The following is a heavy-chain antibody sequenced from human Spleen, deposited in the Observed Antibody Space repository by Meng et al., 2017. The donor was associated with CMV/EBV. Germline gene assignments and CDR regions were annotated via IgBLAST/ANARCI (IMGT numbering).Heavy chain of an antibody. Sequence: SETLSLTCTVSGGSISSGGYYWSWIRQHPGKGLEWIGYSYYSGSTYYNPSLKSRVTISVDTSKNQFSLKLSSVTAADTAVYYCARGGNEDVVVESAFSFDYWGQGALVTVSS. D-gene: IGHD2-2*01. CDR1: GGSISSGGYY. V-gene: IGHV4-31*03. CDR2: SYYSGST. CDR3: ARGGNEDVVVESAFSFDY. J-gene: IGHJ4*02.